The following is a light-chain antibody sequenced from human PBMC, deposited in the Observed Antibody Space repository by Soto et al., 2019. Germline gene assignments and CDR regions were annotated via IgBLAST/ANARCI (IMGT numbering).Light chain of an antibody. CDR3: QQYGNSPWT. Sequence: EIVLTQSPGTLSLSPGERGTLSYMASQRFGSSNLAWYQQKPGQAPRLLIYSTSSRATGIPDRFSGSGSGTDFTLTISRLEPEDFAVYYCQQYGNSPWTFGQGTKVDIK. CDR1: QRFGSSN. CDR2: STS. J-gene: IGKJ1*01. V-gene: IGKV3-20*01.